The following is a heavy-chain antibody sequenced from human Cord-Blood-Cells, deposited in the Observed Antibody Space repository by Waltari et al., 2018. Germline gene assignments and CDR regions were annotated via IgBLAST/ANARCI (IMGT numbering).Heavy chain of an antibody. J-gene: IGHJ3*02. Sequence: EVQLVESGGGLIQPGGSLRLSCAASGFTVSSNYMSWVRQAPGKGLEWVSVIYTGCNTYYADSVKGRFTISRDNSKNTLYLQMNSLRAEDTAVYYCARLRALNDAFDIWGQGTMVTVSS. D-gene: IGHD3-16*01. CDR2: IYTGCNT. CDR3: ARLRALNDAFDI. V-gene: IGHV3-53*01. CDR1: GFTVSSNY.